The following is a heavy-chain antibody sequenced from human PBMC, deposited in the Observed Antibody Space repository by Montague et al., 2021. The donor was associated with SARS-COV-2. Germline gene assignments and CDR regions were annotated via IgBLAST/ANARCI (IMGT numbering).Heavy chain of an antibody. Sequence: SLRLSCAASGFTLGGYDMNWVRQAPGKGLEWVSAIGIGDDTYYLGSVTGRFIISRENAKNSLYLQMNSLRVGDTAVYYCARGGEWSSSSLPDYWGQGTLVTVSS. CDR2: IGIGDDT. J-gene: IGHJ4*02. CDR1: GFTLGGYD. CDR3: ARGGEWSSSSLPDY. D-gene: IGHD6-6*01. V-gene: IGHV3-13*04.